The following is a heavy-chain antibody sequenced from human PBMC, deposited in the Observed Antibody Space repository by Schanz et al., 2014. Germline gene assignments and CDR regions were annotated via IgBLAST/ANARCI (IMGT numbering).Heavy chain of an antibody. V-gene: IGHV1-69*08. CDR1: GGTFSSDT. D-gene: IGHD3-22*01. J-gene: IGHJ5*02. Sequence: QVHLVQSGAEVKKPGSSVKVSCKASGGTFSSDTFSWVRQSPGQGLEWMGRIVPIAGITNYAQRLQGRVVTAASKASETAGMELSSLRCEDATADYCGREVGVYDRDWFDPWGQGTLVTVSS. CDR2: IVPIAGIT. CDR3: GREVGVYDRDWFDP.